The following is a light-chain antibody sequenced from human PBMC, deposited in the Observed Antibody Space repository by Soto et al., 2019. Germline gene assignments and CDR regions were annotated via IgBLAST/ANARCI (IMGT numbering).Light chain of an antibody. J-gene: IGLJ2*01. CDR1: SNDVGSYNL. Sequence: QSALTQPASVSGSPGQSITISCTGTSNDVGSYNLVSWYQQHPGKAPKLMIYEGSKRPSGVSNRFSGSKSGNTASLTISGLQAEDEADYYCCSYAGSSTFVFGGGTKLTVL. CDR3: CSYAGSSTFV. CDR2: EGS. V-gene: IGLV2-23*03.